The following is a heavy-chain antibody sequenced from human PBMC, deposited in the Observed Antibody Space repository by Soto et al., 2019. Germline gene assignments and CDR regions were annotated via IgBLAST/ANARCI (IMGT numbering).Heavy chain of an antibody. J-gene: IGHJ6*03. CDR2: ISAYNGNT. Sequence: GASVKVSCKASGYTFTSYGISWVGQAPGQGLEWLGWISAYNGNTNYAQKLQGRVTMTTDTSTSTADMELRSLRSDDTAVYYCARLGSSWNYYYYYYMDVWGKGTTVTVSS. D-gene: IGHD6-13*01. V-gene: IGHV1-18*01. CDR3: ARLGSSWNYYYYYYMDV. CDR1: GYTFTSYG.